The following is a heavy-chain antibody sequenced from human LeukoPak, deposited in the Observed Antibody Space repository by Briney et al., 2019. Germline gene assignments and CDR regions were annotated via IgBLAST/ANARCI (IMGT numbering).Heavy chain of an antibody. D-gene: IGHD3-22*01. CDR1: GFTFSSYS. CDR2: IKQDGSEK. V-gene: IGHV3-7*01. J-gene: IGHJ3*02. CDR3: ARGRHYYDSSGYYYIDAFDI. Sequence: GGSLRLSCAASGFTFSSYSMNWVRQAPGKGLEWVANIKQDGSEKYYVDSVKGRFTISRDNAKNSLYLQMNSLRAEDTAVYYCARGRHYYDSSGYYYIDAFDIWGQGTMVTVSS.